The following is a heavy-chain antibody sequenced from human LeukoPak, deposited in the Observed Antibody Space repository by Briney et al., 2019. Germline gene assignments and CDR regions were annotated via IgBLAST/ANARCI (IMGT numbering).Heavy chain of an antibody. CDR2: INPNSGGT. CDR1: GYTFTGYY. J-gene: IGHJ4*02. D-gene: IGHD1-26*01. V-gene: IGHV1-2*02. Sequence: ASVKVSCKASGYTFTGYYMHWVRQAPGQGLEWMGWINPNSGGTNYAQKSQGRVTMTRDTSISTAYMELSRLRSDDTAVYYCARGGQWELLGAYYWGQGTLVTVSS. CDR3: ARGGQWELLGAYY.